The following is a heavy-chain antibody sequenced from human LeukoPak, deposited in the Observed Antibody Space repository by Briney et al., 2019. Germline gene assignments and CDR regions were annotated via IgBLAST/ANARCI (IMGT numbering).Heavy chain of an antibody. D-gene: IGHD6-19*01. CDR3: AREMMNGSGWTNHDY. Sequence: ASVKVSCKASGYTFTGYYIHWVRQAPGQGLEWMGWINPNSGGTNYAQKFQGRVTMTRDTSISTAYMELSRLRSDDTAVYYCAREMMNGSGWTNHDYWGQGTLVTVSS. J-gene: IGHJ4*02. V-gene: IGHV1-2*02. CDR2: INPNSGGT. CDR1: GYTFTGYY.